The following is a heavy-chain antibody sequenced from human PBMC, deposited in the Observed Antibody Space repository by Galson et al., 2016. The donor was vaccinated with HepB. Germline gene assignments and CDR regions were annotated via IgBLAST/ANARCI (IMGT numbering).Heavy chain of an antibody. V-gene: IGHV3-74*01. CDR1: GFTFSSYS. D-gene: IGHD2-15*01. CDR3: ARPGYCSGSSCYVPLDF. CDR2: INNDGSNT. Sequence: SLRLSCAASGFTFSSYSMNWVRQAPGKGLVWVSRINNDGSNTTYADSVKGRFTISRDNAKNTLYLQMNSLRAEDTAVYYCARPGYCSGSSCYVPLDFWGQGTMATVSS. J-gene: IGHJ3*01.